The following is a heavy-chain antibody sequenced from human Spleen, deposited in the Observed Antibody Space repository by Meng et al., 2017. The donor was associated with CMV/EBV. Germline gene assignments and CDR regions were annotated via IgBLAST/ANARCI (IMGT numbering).Heavy chain of an antibody. CDR3: AKGLSRSWYMGDY. D-gene: IGHD6-13*01. CDR1: GFTFSTYA. V-gene: IGHV3-33*06. J-gene: IGHJ4*02. CDR2: IWYDASIK. Sequence: GESLKISCAASGFTFSTYAMHWVRQAPGKGLEWVAIIWYDASIKYYADSVKGRFTIYRDNSKNTMYLQMNSLRAEDTAVYYCAKGLSRSWYMGDYWGQGALVTVSS.